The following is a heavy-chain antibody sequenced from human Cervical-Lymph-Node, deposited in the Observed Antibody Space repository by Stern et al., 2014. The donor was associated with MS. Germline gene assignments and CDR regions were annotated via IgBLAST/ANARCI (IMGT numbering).Heavy chain of an antibody. Sequence: VQLLESGAEVKKPGASVKVSCKASGYTFTSYAMHWVRQAPGQRLEWMGWINAGNGNTKYSQKFQGRVTITRDTSASTAYMELSSLRSEDTAVYYCARSTARFYGMDVWGQGTTVTVSS. V-gene: IGHV1-3*01. CDR1: GYTFTSYA. CDR3: ARSTARFYGMDV. CDR2: INAGNGNT. J-gene: IGHJ6*02. D-gene: IGHD4-17*01.